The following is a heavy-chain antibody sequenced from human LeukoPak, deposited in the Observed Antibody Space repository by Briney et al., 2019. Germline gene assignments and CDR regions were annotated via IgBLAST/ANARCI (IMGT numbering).Heavy chain of an antibody. CDR1: GGSFSGYY. V-gene: IGHV4-34*01. CDR3: AREGNWNDGGDAFDI. CDR2: INHSGST. J-gene: IGHJ3*02. Sequence: SETLSLTCAVYGGSFSGYYWSWIRQPPGKGLEWMGEINHSGSTNYNPSLKSRVTISVDTSKNQFSLKLSSVTAADTAVYYCAREGNWNDGGDAFDIWGQGTMVTVSS. D-gene: IGHD1-1*01.